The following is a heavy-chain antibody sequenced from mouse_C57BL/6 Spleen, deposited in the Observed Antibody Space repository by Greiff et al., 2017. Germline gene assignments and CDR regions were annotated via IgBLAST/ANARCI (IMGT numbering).Heavy chain of an antibody. Sequence: QVQLKESGAELVRPGTSVKMSCTASGYTFTNYWIGWAKQRPGHGLEWIGDIYPGGGYTNYNEKFKGKATLTADKSSSTAYMQFSSLTSEDSAIYYCARGDSNYGFDYWGQGTTLTVSS. D-gene: IGHD2-5*01. CDR2: IYPGGGYT. V-gene: IGHV1-63*01. CDR3: ARGDSNYGFDY. J-gene: IGHJ2*01. CDR1: GYTFTNYW.